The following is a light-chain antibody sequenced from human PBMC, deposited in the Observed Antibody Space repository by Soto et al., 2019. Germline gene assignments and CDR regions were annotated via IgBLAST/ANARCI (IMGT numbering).Light chain of an antibody. Sequence: QSALTQPASVSGSTGQSITISCTGTSSDVGGYNYVSWYQQHPGKAPKLMIYDVSNRPSGVSNRFSGSKSGNTASLTISGLQAVDEADYYCSSYTSSSTLLFGGGTKLTVL. CDR2: DVS. CDR1: SSDVGGYNY. J-gene: IGLJ2*01. CDR3: SSYTSSSTLL. V-gene: IGLV2-14*01.